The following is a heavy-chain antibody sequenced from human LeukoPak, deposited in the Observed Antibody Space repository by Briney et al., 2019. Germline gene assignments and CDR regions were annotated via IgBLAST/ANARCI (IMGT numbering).Heavy chain of an antibody. V-gene: IGHV3-9*01. CDR2: ISWNSGSI. CDR1: GFTFDDYA. D-gene: IGHD1-26*01. Sequence: GRSLRLSCAASGFTFDDYAMHWVRQAPGKGLEWVSGISWNSGSIGYADSVKGRFTTSRDNAKNSLYLQMNSLRAEDTALYYCAREVGATRRFDYWGQGTLVTVSS. J-gene: IGHJ4*02. CDR3: AREVGATRRFDY.